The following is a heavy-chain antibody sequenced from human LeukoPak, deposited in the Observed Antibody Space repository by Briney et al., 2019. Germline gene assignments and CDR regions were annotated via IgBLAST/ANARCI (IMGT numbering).Heavy chain of an antibody. D-gene: IGHD2-2*01. CDR1: GFPFKSYY. V-gene: IGHV3-30-3*01. J-gene: IGHJ4*02. CDR3: ARDGRYCSSTSCYAATFDY. CDR2: ISYDGSNK. Sequence: PGGSLRLSCAASGFPFKSYYMNWVRQAPGKGLEWVAVISYDGSNKYYADSVKGRFTISRDNSKNTLYLQMNSLRAEDTAVYYCARDGRYCSSTSCYAATFDYWGQGTLVTVSS.